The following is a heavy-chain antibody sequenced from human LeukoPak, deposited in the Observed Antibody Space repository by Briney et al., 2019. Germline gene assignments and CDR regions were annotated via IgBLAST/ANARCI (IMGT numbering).Heavy chain of an antibody. CDR1: GFTFSSYA. CDR3: AKDRNSYGSGSYYY. Sequence: GGSLRLSCAASGFTFSSYAMSWVRQAPGKGLEWVSAISGSGGSTYYADSVKGRFTISRDNSKNTLYLQMNSLRAEDTAVYYCAKDRNSYGSGSYYYWDQGTLVTVSS. V-gene: IGHV3-23*01. D-gene: IGHD3-10*01. CDR2: ISGSGGST. J-gene: IGHJ4*02.